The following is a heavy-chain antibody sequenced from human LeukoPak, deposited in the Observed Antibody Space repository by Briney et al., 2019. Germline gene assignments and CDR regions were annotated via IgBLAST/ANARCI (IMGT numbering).Heavy chain of an antibody. CDR3: ARGDIVVVVAAPHFDY. V-gene: IGHV4-34*01. Sequence: PSETLSLTCAVYGGSFSGFYWSWIRQPPGKGLEWIGEINHSGSTNYNPSLKSRVTISVDTSKNQFSLKLSSVTAADTAVHYCARGDIVVVVAAPHFDYWGQGTLVTVSS. D-gene: IGHD2-15*01. CDR2: INHSGST. J-gene: IGHJ4*02. CDR1: GGSFSGFY.